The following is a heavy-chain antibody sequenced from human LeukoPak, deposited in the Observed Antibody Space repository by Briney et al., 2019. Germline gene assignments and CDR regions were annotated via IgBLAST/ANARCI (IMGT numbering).Heavy chain of an antibody. V-gene: IGHV3-9*01. CDR3: AKGLYSSGWYGGVFFDY. Sequence: AGGSLRLSCAASGFTFDDYAIHWVRQVPGKGLEWVSGISWNSGSIGYADSVKGRFTISRDNAKNSLYLQMNSLRAEDTALYYCAKGLYSSGWYGGVFFDYWGQGTLVTVSS. D-gene: IGHD6-19*01. CDR2: ISWNSGSI. CDR1: GFTFDDYA. J-gene: IGHJ4*02.